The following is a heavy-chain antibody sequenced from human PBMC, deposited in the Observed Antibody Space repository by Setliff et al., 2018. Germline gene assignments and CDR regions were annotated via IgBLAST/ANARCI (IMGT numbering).Heavy chain of an antibody. V-gene: IGHV3-7*01. CDR1: GFTFSSFW. Sequence: PGGSLRLSCAASGFTFSSFWMSWVRQAPGKGLEWVANIKQDGSDKYYVDSVKGRFTIARDNAKNSLYLQMNSLRVEDTALYYCARVYAYSYGFDSWGQGTQVTVSS. D-gene: IGHD5-18*01. J-gene: IGHJ4*02. CDR3: ARVYAYSYGFDS. CDR2: IKQDGSDK.